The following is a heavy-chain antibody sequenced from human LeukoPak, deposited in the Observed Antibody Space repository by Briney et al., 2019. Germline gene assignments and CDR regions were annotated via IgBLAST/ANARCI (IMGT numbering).Heavy chain of an antibody. J-gene: IGHJ6*03. CDR1: GGSISSGNYY. Sequence: SETLSLTCTVSGGSISSGNYYWNWIRQPAGKGLEWIGRIYTSGSTHYNPSLKSRVTISVDTSKNQFSLKLSSVTAADTAVYYCARVLVATISYYYYYMDVWGKGTTVTVSS. V-gene: IGHV4-61*02. CDR3: ARVLVATISYYYYYMDV. D-gene: IGHD5-12*01. CDR2: IYTSGST.